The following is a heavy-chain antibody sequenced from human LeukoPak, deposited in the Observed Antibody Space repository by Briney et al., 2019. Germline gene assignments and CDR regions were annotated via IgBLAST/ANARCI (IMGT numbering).Heavy chain of an antibody. Sequence: PSETLSLTCTVSGGSISSSSYYWGWIRQPPGKGLEWIGSIYYSGSTYYNPSLKSRVTISVDTSKNQFSLKLSSVTAADTAVYYCAANPSITMIVVVFGRGWAFDIWGQGTMVTVSS. D-gene: IGHD3-22*01. CDR3: AANPSITMIVVVFGRGWAFDI. CDR1: GGSISSSSYY. V-gene: IGHV4-39*07. J-gene: IGHJ3*02. CDR2: IYYSGST.